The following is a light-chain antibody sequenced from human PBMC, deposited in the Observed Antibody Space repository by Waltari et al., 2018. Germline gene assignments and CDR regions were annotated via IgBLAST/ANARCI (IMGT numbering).Light chain of an antibody. CDR3: ATWDASLDTWV. J-gene: IGLJ3*02. CDR2: ANN. V-gene: IGLV1-44*01. Sequence: QSVVTQPPSASGPPGQRLTLPCSGRNSNIGSDIVTWYQQFPGTAPKLLIYANNQRPSGVPGRFSASRSGTSASLVISGLQSEDEADYYCATWDASLDTWVFGGGTKVTVL. CDR1: NSNIGSDI.